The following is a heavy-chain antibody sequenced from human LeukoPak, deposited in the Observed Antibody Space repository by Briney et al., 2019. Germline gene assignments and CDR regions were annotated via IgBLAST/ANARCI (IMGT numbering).Heavy chain of an antibody. Sequence: GGSLRLTCAASGFTFGIHGFNWVRQAPGKGLEWVSYIGSKITTKYYAVSVEGRFTISRDNAENSLFLQMNTLRVEDTAVYYCAGATVTRAFDIWGQGTMVTVSS. V-gene: IGHV3-48*01. CDR2: IGSKITTK. CDR3: AGATVTRAFDI. D-gene: IGHD4-17*01. J-gene: IGHJ3*02. CDR1: GFTFGIHG.